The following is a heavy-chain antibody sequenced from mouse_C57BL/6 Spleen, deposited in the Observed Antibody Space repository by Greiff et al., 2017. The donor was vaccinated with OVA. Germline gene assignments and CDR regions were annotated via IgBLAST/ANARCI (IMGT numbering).Heavy chain of an antibody. CDR1: GFTFSNYW. J-gene: IGHJ4*01. V-gene: IGHV6-3*01. CDR2: IRLKSDNYAT. CDR3: TGEPFYAMDY. Sequence: EVQLQESGGGLVQPGGSMKLSCVASGFTFSNYWMNWVRQSPEKGLEWVAQIRLKSDNYATHYAESVKGRFTISRDDSKSSVYLQMNNLRAEDTGIYYCTGEPFYAMDYWGQGTSVTVSS.